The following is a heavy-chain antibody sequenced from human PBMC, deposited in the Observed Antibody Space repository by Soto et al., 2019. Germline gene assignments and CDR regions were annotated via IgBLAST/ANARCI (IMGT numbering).Heavy chain of an antibody. D-gene: IGHD3-16*02. CDR1: GFIFSSYA. CDR3: AKDHGTYDYIWGSYRRPPNFDY. J-gene: IGHJ4*02. CDR2: ISGNGGST. Sequence: EVQLLESGGGLVQPGGSLRLSCVASGFIFSSYAMSWVRQAPGKGLEWVSGISGNGGSTYYADSVKGRFTISRDNSKNTLYLQMNSLRAEDTAVYYCAKDHGTYDYIWGSYRRPPNFDYWGQGTLVTVSS. V-gene: IGHV3-23*01.